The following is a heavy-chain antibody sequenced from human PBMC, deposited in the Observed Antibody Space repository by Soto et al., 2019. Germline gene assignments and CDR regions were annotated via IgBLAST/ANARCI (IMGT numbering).Heavy chain of an antibody. V-gene: IGHV4-59*01. Sequence: SETLSLTCTVSGGSISSYYWSWIRQPPGKGLEWIGYIYDSGSTNYNPSLKSRVTISVDTSKNKFSLKLSSVTAADTAAYYCARTAAATTHYYYYGMDVWGQGTTVTVS. CDR2: IYDSGST. D-gene: IGHD6-13*01. CDR1: GGSISSYY. CDR3: ARTAAATTHYYYYGMDV. J-gene: IGHJ6*02.